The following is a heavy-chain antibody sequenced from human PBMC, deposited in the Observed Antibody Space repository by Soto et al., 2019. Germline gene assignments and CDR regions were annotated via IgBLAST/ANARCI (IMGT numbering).Heavy chain of an antibody. CDR1: GFTFSSYS. V-gene: IGHV3-21*01. CDR3: ARSWNYYYYYGMDV. J-gene: IGHJ6*02. CDR2: ISSSSSYI. Sequence: EVQLVESGGGLVKPGGSLRLSCAASGFTFSSYSMNWVRRAPGKGLEWVSSISSSSSYIYYADSVKGRFTISRDNAKNSLYLQMNSLRAEDTAVYYCARSWNYYYYYGMDVWGQGTTVTVSS. D-gene: IGHD3-3*01.